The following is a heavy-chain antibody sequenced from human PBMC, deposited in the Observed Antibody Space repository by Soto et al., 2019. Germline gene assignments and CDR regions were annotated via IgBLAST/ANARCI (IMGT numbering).Heavy chain of an antibody. CDR1: GGSVTNGIYY. V-gene: IGHV4-61*01. CDR2: IYYRGAT. J-gene: IGHJ6*02. CDR3: VRDSRRTGVKYFYGFDA. Sequence: QVQLQESGPGLVQPSETLSLTCNVSGGSVTNGIYYWSWIRQPPGGGLEWIGYIYYRGATKYKPSHESRVSISVDTPKNQFSLKLTSVTAADTAVYYCVRDSRRTGVKYFYGFDAWGQGTTVTVSS. D-gene: IGHD3-10*01.